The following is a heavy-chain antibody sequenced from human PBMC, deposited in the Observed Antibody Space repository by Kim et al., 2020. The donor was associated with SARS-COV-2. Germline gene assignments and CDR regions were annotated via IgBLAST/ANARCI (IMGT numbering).Heavy chain of an antibody. J-gene: IGHJ4*02. CDR3: ARERRIVVVTTVDYFDY. Sequence: GGSLRLSCTASGFTFSDYYIRWIRQAPGKGLEWVSYITGSGTAVYADSVKGRFTISRDNAKNSVYLQMNSLRAEDTAVYYCARERRIVVVTTVDYFDYWGQGTLVTVSS. V-gene: IGHV3-11*01. CDR1: GFTFSDYY. D-gene: IGHD2-21*02. CDR2: ITGSGTAV.